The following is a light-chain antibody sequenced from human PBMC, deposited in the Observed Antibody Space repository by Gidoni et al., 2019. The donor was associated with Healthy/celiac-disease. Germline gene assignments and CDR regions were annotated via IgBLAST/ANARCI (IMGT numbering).Light chain of an antibody. CDR3: SSYTSSSTLRV. J-gene: IGLJ3*02. CDR2: EVS. CDR1: SSDVGGYTY. V-gene: IGLV2-14*01. Sequence: QSALTQPASVSGSPGQSITISCTGTSSDVGGYTYVPWYQQHPGKAPKLMIYEVSNRPSGVSNRFSGSKSGNTASLTISGLQAEDEADYYCSSYTSSSTLRVFGGGTKLTVL.